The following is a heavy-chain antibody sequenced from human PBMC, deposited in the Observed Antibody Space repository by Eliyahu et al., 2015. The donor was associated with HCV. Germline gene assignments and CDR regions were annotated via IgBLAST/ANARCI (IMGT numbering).Heavy chain of an antibody. CDR3: VRIGRDAYNENYVDY. D-gene: IGHD5-24*01. CDR2: ISSKDEK. J-gene: IGHJ4*02. CDR1: GFSLTTPTLG. Sequence: QVTLKESGPVLVKPTETLTLTCTVSGFSLTTPTLGVSWIRQPPGKALEWLANISSKDEKSYITSLKSRITISRDTSKSQVVLTMTNMDPVDTATYYCVRIGRDAYNENYVDYWGQGTLVTVSS. V-gene: IGHV2-26*01.